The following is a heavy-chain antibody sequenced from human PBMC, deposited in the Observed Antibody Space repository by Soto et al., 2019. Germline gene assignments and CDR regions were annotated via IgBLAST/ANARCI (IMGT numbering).Heavy chain of an antibody. V-gene: IGHV1-46*01. CDR2: INPSTGVT. D-gene: IGHD4-17*01. CDR1: GYTLPSYY. J-gene: IGHJ4*02. Sequence: QVQLKQSGAEVEKPGASVKLSCKASGYTLPSYYIHWVRQAPGQGLDWMGMINPSTGVTTYAQELQGRLTLTKDPTTRASTNTVYMQLSGLRSDDTAVYYCVRRDFGDYDYFDYWGQGTLVTISS. CDR3: VRRDFGDYDYFDY.